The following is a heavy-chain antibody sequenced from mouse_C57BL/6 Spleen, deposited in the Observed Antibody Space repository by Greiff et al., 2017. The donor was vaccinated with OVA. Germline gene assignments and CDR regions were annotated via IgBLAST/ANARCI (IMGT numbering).Heavy chain of an antibody. J-gene: IGHJ4*01. CDR2: IDPSDSET. D-gene: IGHD2-3*01. V-gene: IGHV1-52*01. CDR1: GYTFTSYW. CDR3: ARTLDGYYAMDY. Sequence: QVQLQQPGAELVRPGSSVKLSCKASGYTFTSYWMHWVKQRPIQGLEWIGNIDPSDSETHYNQKFKDKATLTVDKSSSTAYMQLSSLTSEDSAVCYCARTLDGYYAMDYWGQGTSVTVSS.